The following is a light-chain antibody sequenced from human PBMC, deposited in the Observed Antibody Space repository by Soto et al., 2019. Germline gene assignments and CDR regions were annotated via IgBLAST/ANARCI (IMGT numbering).Light chain of an antibody. CDR3: SSYTSTTNVV. CDR2: DVS. Sequence: QSVLTQPASVSGSPGQSITISCTGTSSDVGGYNYVSWYQQYPGKAPKLMIYDVSNRPSGVSNRFSGSKSGNTASLTISGLQAEDEADYYCSSYTSTTNVVFGGGTKVTVL. V-gene: IGLV2-14*01. CDR1: SSDVGGYNY. J-gene: IGLJ2*01.